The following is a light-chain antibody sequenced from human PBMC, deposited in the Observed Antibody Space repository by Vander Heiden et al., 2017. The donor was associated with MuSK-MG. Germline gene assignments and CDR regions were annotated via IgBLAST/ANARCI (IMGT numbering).Light chain of an antibody. Sequence: DIQMTQSPSSLSASVGDRVTITCRASQSLSNYVNWYQQKPGKAPELLVYGASSFQSGGTSRFSGSGFGTDFTLTITSVQPEDFAVYFCQQSYKTPFNFGQGTNLQIK. CDR3: QQSYKTPFN. J-gene: IGKJ2*01. CDR1: QSLSNY. V-gene: IGKV1-39*01. CDR2: GAS.